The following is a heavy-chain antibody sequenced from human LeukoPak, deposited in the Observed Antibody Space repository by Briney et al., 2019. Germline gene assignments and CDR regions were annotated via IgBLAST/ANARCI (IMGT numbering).Heavy chain of an antibody. CDR1: GFTFSGSV. J-gene: IGHJ4*02. D-gene: IGHD2-15*01. CDR3: TSNYCSGGSCYLY. CDR2: IRSKANNYAT. Sequence: AGGPLRLSCAASGFTFSGSVMHWVRQASGKGLEWVGRIRSKANNYATAYVASVKGRFTISRDDSKNTAFLQMNSLKTEDTAVYYCTSNYCSGGSCYLYWGQGTLVTVSS. V-gene: IGHV3-73*01.